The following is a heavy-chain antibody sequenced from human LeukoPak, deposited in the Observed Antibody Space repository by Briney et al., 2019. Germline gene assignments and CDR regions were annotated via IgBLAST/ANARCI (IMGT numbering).Heavy chain of an antibody. Sequence: ASVKVSCKASGYTFTSYDINWVRQATGRGLEWMGWMNPNSGNTGYAQKFQGRVTMTRNTSISTAYMELSSLRSEDTAVYYCARGLIAAAGTLDYYGMDVWGQGTTVTVSS. CDR2: MNPNSGNT. CDR1: GYTFTSYD. CDR3: ARGLIAAAGTLDYYGMDV. V-gene: IGHV1-8*01. J-gene: IGHJ6*02. D-gene: IGHD6-13*01.